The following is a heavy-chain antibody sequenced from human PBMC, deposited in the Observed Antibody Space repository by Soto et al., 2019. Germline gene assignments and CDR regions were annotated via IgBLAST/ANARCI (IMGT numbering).Heavy chain of an antibody. J-gene: IGHJ3*01. CDR3: AKDEGFGYSSGWPVEN. D-gene: IGHD6-19*01. CDR2: ISGSGGST. CDR1: GFTFSSYA. V-gene: IGHV3-23*01. Sequence: EVQLLESGGGLVQPGGSLRLSCAASGFTFSSYAMSWVRQAPGKGLEWVSAISGSGGSTYYADSVKGRFTISRDNSKNTLYLQLNSLRAEDTAVYYCAKDEGFGYSSGWPVENWGQGTMVTVSS.